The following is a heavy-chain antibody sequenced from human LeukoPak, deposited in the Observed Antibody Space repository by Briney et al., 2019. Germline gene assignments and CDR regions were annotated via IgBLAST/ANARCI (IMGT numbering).Heavy chain of an antibody. J-gene: IGHJ6*02. CDR1: EFSFSSYA. D-gene: IGHD3-3*01. CDR2: ISGSGGNT. CDR3: AKRYDFWSGSFNYYNMDV. Sequence: GGSLRLSCVGSEFSFSSYAMSWVRQAPGKGLEWVSGISGSGGNTYYADSIKGRFTISRDNSKNTLYLQMNSLRAEDTAVYYCAKRYDFWSGSFNYYNMDVWGQGTTVTVSS. V-gene: IGHV3-23*01.